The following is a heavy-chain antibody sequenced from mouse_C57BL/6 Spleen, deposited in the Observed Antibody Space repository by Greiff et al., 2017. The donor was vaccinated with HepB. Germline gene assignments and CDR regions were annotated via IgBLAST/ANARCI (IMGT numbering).Heavy chain of an antibody. CDR1: GYTFTSYW. CDR3: ARYKNSYGSSLAY. D-gene: IGHD1-1*01. J-gene: IGHJ3*01. Sequence: QVQLQQPGAELVRPGSSVKLSCKASGYTFTSYWMHWVKQRPIQGLEWIGNIDPSDSETHYNQKFKDKATLTVDKSSSTAYMQLSSLTSEDSAVYYCARYKNSYGSSLAYWGQGTLVTVSA. CDR2: IDPSDSET. V-gene: IGHV1-52*01.